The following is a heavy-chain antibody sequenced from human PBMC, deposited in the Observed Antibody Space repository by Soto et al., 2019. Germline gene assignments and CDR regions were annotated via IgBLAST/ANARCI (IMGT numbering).Heavy chain of an antibody. Sequence: QVQLQESGPGLVKPSETLSLTCTVSGGSISSYYWSWIRQPPGKGLEWIGYIYYSGSTNYNPSLKSRVTTALDTAQNQFSLKLNSMTAADTAVYYCARHNYGSGSTYFDYWGQGTLVTVSS. CDR2: IYYSGST. J-gene: IGHJ4*02. CDR1: GGSISSYY. D-gene: IGHD3-10*01. V-gene: IGHV4-59*08. CDR3: ARHNYGSGSTYFDY.